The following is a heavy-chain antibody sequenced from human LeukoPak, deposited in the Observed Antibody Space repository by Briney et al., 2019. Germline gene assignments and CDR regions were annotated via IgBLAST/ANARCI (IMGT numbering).Heavy chain of an antibody. CDR1: GGSISSSSYH. Sequence: SETLSLTCTVSGGSISSSSYHWGWIRQPPGKGLEWIGSIYYSGSTYYNPSLKSRVTISVDTSKNQFSLKLSSVTAADTAVYYCASLPLSSSWSYYFDYWGQGTLVTVSS. J-gene: IGHJ4*02. CDR2: IYYSGST. V-gene: IGHV4-39*01. D-gene: IGHD6-13*01. CDR3: ASLPLSSSWSYYFDY.